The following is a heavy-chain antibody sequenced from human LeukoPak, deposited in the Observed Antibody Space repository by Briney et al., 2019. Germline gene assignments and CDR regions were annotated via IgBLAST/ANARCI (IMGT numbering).Heavy chain of an antibody. D-gene: IGHD1-26*01. V-gene: IGHV4-34*01. Sequence: SETLSLTCAVYGGSFSGYYWSWIRQPPGKGLEWIGEINHSGSTNYNPSLKSRVTISVDTSKNQFSLKLSSVTAADTAVYYCARAVGATIPYYYYYYYMDVWGKGTTVTVSS. CDR2: INHSGST. CDR1: GGSFSGYY. CDR3: ARAVGATIPYYYYYYYMDV. J-gene: IGHJ6*03.